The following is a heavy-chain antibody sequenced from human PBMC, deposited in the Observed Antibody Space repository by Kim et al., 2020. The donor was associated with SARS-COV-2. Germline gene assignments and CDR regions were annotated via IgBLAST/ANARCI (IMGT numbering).Heavy chain of an antibody. CDR2: YPT. J-gene: IGHJ4*02. Sequence: YPTETAPTVKARLTDARDDSKNALYLQMDSLKPEDTAMYYCVKGHRVLDSWGQGTLVTVSS. CDR3: VKGHRVLDS. V-gene: IGHV3-72*01.